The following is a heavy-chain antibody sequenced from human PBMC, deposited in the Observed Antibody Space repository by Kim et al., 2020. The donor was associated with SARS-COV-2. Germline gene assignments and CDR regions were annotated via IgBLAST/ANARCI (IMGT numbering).Heavy chain of an antibody. CDR3: VLGKGFDFWSGYFHSYY. D-gene: IGHD3-3*01. CDR2: ISYDGSNK. Sequence: GGSLRLSCAASGFTFSSYGMHWVRQAPGKGLEWVAVISYDGSNKYYADSVKGRFTISRDNSKNTLYLQMNSLRAEDTAVYYCVLGKGFDFWSGYFHSYY. J-gene: IGHJ6*01. CDR1: GFTFSSYG. V-gene: IGHV3-30*03.